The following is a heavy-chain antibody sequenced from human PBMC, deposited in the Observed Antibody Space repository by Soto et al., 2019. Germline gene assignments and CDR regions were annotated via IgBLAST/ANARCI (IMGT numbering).Heavy chain of an antibody. J-gene: IGHJ6*02. CDR3: ARTMDTAMVTDYYYYGMDV. D-gene: IGHD5-18*01. CDR1: GYXXXXXG. Sequence: QVQLVQSGAEXXXXXXXVKVSCXAXGYXXXXXGISWVXXAPXXXLXWMXWISAYNGNTNYAQKLQGRVTMTTDTSTSTAYMELRSLRSDDTAVYYCARTMDTAMVTDYYYYGMDVWGQGTTVTVSS. CDR2: ISAYNGNT. V-gene: IGHV1-18*04.